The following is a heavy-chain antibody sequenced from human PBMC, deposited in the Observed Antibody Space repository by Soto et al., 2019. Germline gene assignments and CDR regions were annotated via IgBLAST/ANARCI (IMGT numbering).Heavy chain of an antibody. V-gene: IGHV3-7*01. J-gene: IGHJ3*02. CDR2: IKQDGSEK. CDR1: GITFSNYW. Sequence: HPGGSLRLSCAASGITFSNYWMTWVRQDPGKGLEWVANIKQDGSEKYYVDSVKGRFTISRDNAKNSLYLQMNSLRAEDTAVYYCARDQDDSSDAFDIWGQGTMVTVSS. D-gene: IGHD3-3*01. CDR3: ARDQDDSSDAFDI.